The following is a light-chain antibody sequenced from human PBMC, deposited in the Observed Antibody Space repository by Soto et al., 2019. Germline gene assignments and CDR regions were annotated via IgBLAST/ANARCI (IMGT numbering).Light chain of an antibody. V-gene: IGLV2-8*01. J-gene: IGLJ1*01. CDR1: SSDVGGYNY. Sequence: QSALTQPPSASGSPGQSVATSCTGTSSDVGGYNYVSWYQQHPGKAPKLIIYEVNKRPSGVPDRFSGSKSGNTASLTISGLQAEDEADYYCTSYVANVNYVFGAGTKLTVL. CDR2: EVN. CDR3: TSYVANVNYV.